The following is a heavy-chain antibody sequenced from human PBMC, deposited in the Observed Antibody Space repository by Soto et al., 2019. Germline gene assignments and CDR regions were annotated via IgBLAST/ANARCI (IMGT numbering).Heavy chain of an antibody. Sequence: SLRLSCAASGFTFSSYSMNWVRQAPGKGLEWVSYISSSSSTIYYADSVKGRFTISRDNAKNSLYLQMNSLRDEDTAVYYCAREPTVTTLYGMDVWGQGTTVTVSS. V-gene: IGHV3-48*02. J-gene: IGHJ6*02. CDR2: ISSSSSTI. CDR3: AREPTVTTLYGMDV. CDR1: GFTFSSYS. D-gene: IGHD4-17*01.